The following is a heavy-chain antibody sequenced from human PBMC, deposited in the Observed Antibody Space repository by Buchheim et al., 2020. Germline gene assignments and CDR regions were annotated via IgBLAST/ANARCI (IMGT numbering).Heavy chain of an antibody. CDR2: INHSGST. J-gene: IGHJ4*02. Sequence: QVQLQQWGAGLLKPSETLSLTCAVYGGSFSGYYWSWIRQPPGKGLEWIGEINHSGSTNYNPSLKSRVTISVDTSKNQFSLKLSSVTAADTAVYYCARYYYDSSGQGAPDYWGQGTL. CDR3: ARYYYDSSGQGAPDY. V-gene: IGHV4-34*01. CDR1: GGSFSGYY. D-gene: IGHD3-22*01.